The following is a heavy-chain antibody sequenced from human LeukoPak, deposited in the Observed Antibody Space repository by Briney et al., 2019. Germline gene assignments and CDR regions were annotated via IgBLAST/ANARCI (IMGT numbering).Heavy chain of an antibody. J-gene: IGHJ4*02. CDR1: GYTFTGYY. CDR2: INPNSGGT. D-gene: IGHD1-26*01. V-gene: IGHV1-2*06. CDR3: ARKPIVGATFDY. Sequence: ASVKVSCKASGYTFTGYYMHWVRQAPGQGLEWMGRINPNSGGTNYAQKFQGRVIMTRDTSISTAYMELSRLRSDDTAVYYCARKPIVGATFDYWGQGTLVTVSS.